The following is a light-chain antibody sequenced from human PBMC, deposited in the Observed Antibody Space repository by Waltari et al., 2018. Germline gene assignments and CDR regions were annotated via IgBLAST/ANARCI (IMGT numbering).Light chain of an antibody. J-gene: IGKJ1*01. Sequence: EIVLTQSPVTLSLSPGERAALSCRASQSVSNYLAWYQQKPGQAPRLLIYDASNRATGVPARVSGSWSGIDFTPTIRSLEPEDFAVYYCQQRTTWTFGQGTKVEIK. CDR1: QSVSNY. V-gene: IGKV3-11*01. CDR2: DAS. CDR3: QQRTTWT.